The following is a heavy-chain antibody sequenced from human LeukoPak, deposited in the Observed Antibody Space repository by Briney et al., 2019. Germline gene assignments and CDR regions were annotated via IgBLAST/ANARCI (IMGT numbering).Heavy chain of an antibody. V-gene: IGHV3-23*01. CDR2: ISADGART. D-gene: IGHD2-21*01. CDR1: GFTFGTYT. Sequence: SGGSLRPSCAASGFTFGTYTMSWVRQVPGQGLEWVAGISADGARTYYAGSVQGRFTISRDNANNMLNLQLSALRADDAAVYYCAKDRGGLPHPIWFDSWGQGTMVAVSS. J-gene: IGHJ5*01. CDR3: AKDRGGLPHPIWFDS.